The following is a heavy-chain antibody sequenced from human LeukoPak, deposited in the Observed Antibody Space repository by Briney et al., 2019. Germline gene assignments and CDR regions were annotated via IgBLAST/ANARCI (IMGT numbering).Heavy chain of an antibody. J-gene: IGHJ5*02. V-gene: IGHV3-21*01. CDR3: ARGSILNDDYGDYPNWFDP. D-gene: IGHD4-17*01. CDR2: ISSSSSYI. Sequence: GGSLRLSCAASGFTFSSYSMNWVRQAPGKGLEWVSSISSSSSYIYYADSVKGRFTISRDNAKNSLYLQMKSLRAEDTAVYYCARGSILNDDYGDYPNWFDPWGQGTLVTVSS. CDR1: GFTFSSYS.